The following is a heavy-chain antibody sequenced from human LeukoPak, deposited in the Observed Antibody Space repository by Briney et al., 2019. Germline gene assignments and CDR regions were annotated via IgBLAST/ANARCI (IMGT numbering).Heavy chain of an antibody. CDR1: GGSISSGDYY. Sequence: PSETLSLTCTVSGGSISSGDYYWSWIRQPAGKGLEWIGRIYTSGSTNYNPSLKSRVTISVDTSKNQFSLKLSSVTAADTAVYYCARVSRRDGYNPGAWYFDLWGRGTLVTVSS. V-gene: IGHV4-61*02. D-gene: IGHD5-24*01. CDR2: IYTSGST. J-gene: IGHJ2*01. CDR3: ARVSRRDGYNPGAWYFDL.